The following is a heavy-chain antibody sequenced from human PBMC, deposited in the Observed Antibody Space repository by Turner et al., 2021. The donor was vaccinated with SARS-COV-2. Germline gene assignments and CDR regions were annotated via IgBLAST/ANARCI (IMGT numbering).Heavy chain of an antibody. CDR3: AKVRLAVSKRSDAIDI. D-gene: IGHD6-19*01. CDR2: ISRSGKNV. J-gene: IGHJ3*02. Sequence: EVQEVESGGRMVKHGGYLRLYCEASGCAFHVYSMHWFRKAPWKWLEWFSAISRSGKNVYDADSKGRYTISRYNAKSSLSLKMNSLTVEDTALYYCAKVRLAVSKRSDAIDIWGQGTMVTVSS. CDR1: GCAFHVYS. V-gene: IGHV3-21*01.